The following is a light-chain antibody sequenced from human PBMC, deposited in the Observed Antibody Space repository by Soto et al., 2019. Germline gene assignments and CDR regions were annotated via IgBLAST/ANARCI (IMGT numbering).Light chain of an antibody. CDR3: SSYAGSNVYV. CDR2: EVS. CDR1: SSDVGGYNY. Sequence: QSVLTQPPXASGSPGQSVTISCTGTSSDVGGYNYVSWYQQHPGKAPKLMIYEVSKRPSGVPDRFSGSKSGNTASLTVSGLQAEDEADYYCSSYAGSNVYVFGTGTKVTVL. J-gene: IGLJ1*01. V-gene: IGLV2-8*01.